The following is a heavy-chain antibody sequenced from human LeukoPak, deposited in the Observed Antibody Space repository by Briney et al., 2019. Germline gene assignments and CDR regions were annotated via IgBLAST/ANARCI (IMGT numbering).Heavy chain of an antibody. J-gene: IGHJ6*02. CDR3: ARERITMVRGGLEYYYYGMDV. CDR1: GYIFSDHH. Sequence: GASVKVSCKASGYIFSDHHIHWVRQAPGQGLEWMGWINPYSGTTKFVQRFQGWVTMTRDTSISTAYMELSRLRSDDTAVYYCARERITMVRGGLEYYYYGMDVWGQGTTVTVSS. V-gene: IGHV1-2*04. D-gene: IGHD3-10*01. CDR2: INPYSGTT.